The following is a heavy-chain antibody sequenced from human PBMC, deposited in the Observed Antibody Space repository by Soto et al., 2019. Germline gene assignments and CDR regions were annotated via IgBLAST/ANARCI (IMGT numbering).Heavy chain of an antibody. V-gene: IGHV4-59*01. Sequence: SETLSLTCTVSGGSISSYYWSWIRQPPGKGLEWIGYIYYSGSTNYNPSLKSRVTISVDTSKNQFSLKLSSVTAADTAVYYCARGTWGFRGYCTNGVCYPHAFDIRGQGTMVTVSS. CDR2: IYYSGST. D-gene: IGHD2-8*01. CDR3: ARGTWGFRGYCTNGVCYPHAFDI. CDR1: GGSISSYY. J-gene: IGHJ3*02.